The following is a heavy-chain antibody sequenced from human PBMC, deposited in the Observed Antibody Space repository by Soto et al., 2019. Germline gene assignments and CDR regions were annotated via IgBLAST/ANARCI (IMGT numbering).Heavy chain of an antibody. V-gene: IGHV4-59*08. D-gene: IGHD3-3*01. J-gene: IGHJ4*02. CDR1: GGSISSYY. CDR2: IYYSGST. Sequence: SETLSLTCTVSGGSISSYYWSWIRQPPGKGLEWIGYIYYSGSTNYNPSLKSRVTISVDTSKNQFSLKLSSVTAADTAVYYCARLGGCVYDFWSGYLLLDYWAQGTLVTVSS. CDR3: ARLGGCVYDFWSGYLLLDY.